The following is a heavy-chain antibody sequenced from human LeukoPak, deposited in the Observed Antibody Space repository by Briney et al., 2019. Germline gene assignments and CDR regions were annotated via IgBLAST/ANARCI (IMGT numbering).Heavy chain of an antibody. CDR1: GYTLTELS. D-gene: IGHD3-10*01. V-gene: IGHV1-24*01. J-gene: IGHJ6*02. CDR3: ATFGPNPRDKYNYYYYGMDV. CDR2: FDPEDGET. Sequence: ASVKVSCKVSGYTLTELSMHWVRQAPGKGLEWMGGFDPEDGETIYAQKFQGRVTMTEDTSTGTAYMELSSLRSEDTAVYYCATFGPNPRDKYNYYYYGMDVWGQGTTVTVSS.